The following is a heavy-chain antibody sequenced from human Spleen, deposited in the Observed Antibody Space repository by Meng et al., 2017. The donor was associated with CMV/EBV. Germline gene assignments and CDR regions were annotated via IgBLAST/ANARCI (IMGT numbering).Heavy chain of an antibody. V-gene: IGHV3-21*01. CDR3: AGNWDTDY. D-gene: IGHD1/OR15-1a*01. Sequence: ETLSLTCTVSGGSISSSNYYWGWIRQPPGKGLEWVSSISSSRSYIYYTDSVKGRFTISRDNAKNSLYLQMNSLRAEDTAVYYCAGNWDTDYWGQGTLVTVSS. CDR1: GGSISSSN. J-gene: IGHJ4*02. CDR2: ISSSRSYI.